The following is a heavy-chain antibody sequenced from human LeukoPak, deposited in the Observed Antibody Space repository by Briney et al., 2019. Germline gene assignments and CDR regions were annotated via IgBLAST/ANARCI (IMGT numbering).Heavy chain of an antibody. CDR2: IYNDGST. Sequence: PGGSLRLSCAASGFTVSPNYMSWVRQAPGKGLEWVSGIYNDGSTSYADSVKGRLTISRDSSKNALYLQMNSLRAEDTAGYYCXXGXXXXXNXNCXQPFDYWGQGILVTVSS. CDR3: XXGXXXXXNXNCXQPFDY. CDR1: GFTVSPNY. V-gene: IGHV3-53*01. D-gene: IGHD2-21*02. J-gene: IGHJ4*02.